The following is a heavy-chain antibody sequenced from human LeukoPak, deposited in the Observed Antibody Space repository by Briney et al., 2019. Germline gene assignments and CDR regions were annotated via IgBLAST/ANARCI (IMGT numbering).Heavy chain of an antibody. CDR3: VKEAGVGGWISDYFDY. Sequence: GGSLRLSCAASGFTFSSYGTHWVRQAPGKGLEWVAVISYDGKNKYYADSVKGRFTISRDNSKNTLYLQMNSLRAEDTAVYDCVKEAGVGGWISDYFDYWGQGTLVTVPS. V-gene: IGHV3-30*18. D-gene: IGHD6-19*01. CDR2: ISYDGKNK. CDR1: GFTFSSYG. J-gene: IGHJ4*02.